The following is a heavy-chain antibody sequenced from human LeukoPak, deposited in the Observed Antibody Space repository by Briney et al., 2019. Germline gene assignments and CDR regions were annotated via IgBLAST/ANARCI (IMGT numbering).Heavy chain of an antibody. CDR2: IYYSGTT. CDR1: GDSVSSSSYY. Sequence: PSETLPLTCTVSGDSVSSSSYYWSWIRQPPGKGLEWIGYIYYSGTTSYDPSLKSRVTISVDTSKNQFSLNLTSVTAADTAVYYCARDVNLAYWGQGTLVTVSS. J-gene: IGHJ4*02. CDR3: ARDVNLAY. V-gene: IGHV4-61*01.